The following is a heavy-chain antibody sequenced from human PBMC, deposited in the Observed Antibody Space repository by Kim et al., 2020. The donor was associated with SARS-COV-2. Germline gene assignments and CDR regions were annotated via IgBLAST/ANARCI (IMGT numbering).Heavy chain of an antibody. CDR3: ARGQYYYGSGSYGGFDP. CDR2: IYYSGST. J-gene: IGHJ5*02. CDR1: GGSISSYY. V-gene: IGHV4-59*01. Sequence: SETLSLTCNVSGGSISSYYWRWIRQPPGKGLEWIGYIYYSGSTNYNPSLKSRVTISVDTSTNQFSLKLSSVTAADTAVYYCARGQYYYGSGSYGGFDPWGQGTLVTLSS. D-gene: IGHD3-10*01.